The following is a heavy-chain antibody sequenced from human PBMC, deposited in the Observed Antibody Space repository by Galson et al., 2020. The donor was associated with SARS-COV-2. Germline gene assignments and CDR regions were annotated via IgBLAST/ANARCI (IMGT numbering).Heavy chain of an antibody. CDR1: GYSISSSNW. D-gene: IGHD1-1*01. J-gene: IGHJ6*02. Sequence: SETLSLTCAVSGYSISSSNWWGWIRQPPGKGLEWIGYIYYSGSTYYNPSLKSRVTMSVDTSKNQFSLKLSSVTAADTAVYYCARDVTNGPYYYYGMDVWGQGTTVTVSS. CDR3: ARDVTNGPYYYYGMDV. CDR2: IYYSGST. V-gene: IGHV4-28*03.